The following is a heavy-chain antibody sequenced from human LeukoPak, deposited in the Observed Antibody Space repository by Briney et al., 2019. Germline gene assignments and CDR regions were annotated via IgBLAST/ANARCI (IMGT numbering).Heavy chain of an antibody. CDR3: ARVGGSGYYYYYYMDV. Sequence: SETLSLTCTVAGCSISSGSYYWSWIRQPAGKGLEWIGRIYTRGRTNYNPSLKSRVTISVDTSKNQFSLKLSSVTAADTAVYYCARVGGSGYYYYYYMDVWGKGTTVTVSS. J-gene: IGHJ6*03. D-gene: IGHD3-10*01. CDR1: GCSISSGSYY. V-gene: IGHV4-61*02. CDR2: IYTRGRT.